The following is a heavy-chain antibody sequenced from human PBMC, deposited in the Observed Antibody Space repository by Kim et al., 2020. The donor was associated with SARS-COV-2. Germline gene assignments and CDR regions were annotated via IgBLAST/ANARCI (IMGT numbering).Heavy chain of an antibody. J-gene: IGHJ1*01. CDR3: ASEGPTFIAAGNTYQY. CDR2: LSYSGTT. V-gene: IGHV4-39*01. D-gene: IGHD6-13*01. CDR1: GGSISSSTYS. Sequence: SETLSLTCTVSGGSISSSTYSWGWIRQSAGKGLQWIASLSYSGTTHYNPSLRSRVTVSVDRPKNRLSLRLSSVTAANTAVYYCASEGPTFIAAGNTYQY.